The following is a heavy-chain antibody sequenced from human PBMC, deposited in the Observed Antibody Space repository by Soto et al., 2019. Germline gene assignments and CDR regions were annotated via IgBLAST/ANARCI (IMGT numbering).Heavy chain of an antibody. D-gene: IGHD3-10*01. J-gene: IGHJ5*02. CDR2: IYVNGNT. CDR1: GFTDDLNY. CDR3: ARNYYGSGSYASWFVP. Sequence: GFLRISCTGTGFTDDLNYMGWTRHAAGKGLEWVSFIYVNGNTYSAASVKGRFSISRDSSKNTVYLQMDRLRAEDTAVYYCARNYYGSGSYASWFVPWGQG. V-gene: IGHV3-66*01.